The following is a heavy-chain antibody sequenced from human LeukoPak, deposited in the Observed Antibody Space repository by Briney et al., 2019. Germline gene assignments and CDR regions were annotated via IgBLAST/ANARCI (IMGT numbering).Heavy chain of an antibody. CDR3: ATLYSGYDWQNDY. CDR2: INTNTGNP. Sequence: ASVKVSCKASGYTFTSYGITWVRQAPGQGLEWMGWINTNTGNPTYAQGFTGRFVFSLDTSVSTAYLQISSLKAEDTAVYYCATLYSGYDWQNDYWGQGTLVTVSS. V-gene: IGHV7-4-1*02. J-gene: IGHJ4*02. CDR1: GYTFTSYG. D-gene: IGHD5-12*01.